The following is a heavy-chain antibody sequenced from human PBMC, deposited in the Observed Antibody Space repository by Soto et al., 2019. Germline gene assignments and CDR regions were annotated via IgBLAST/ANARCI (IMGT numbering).Heavy chain of an antibody. CDR2: IKQDGSEK. D-gene: IGHD2-2*01. CDR3: ARDVKYCSSTSCHPSYYYGMDV. J-gene: IGHJ6*02. Sequence: PGGSLRLSCAASGFTFSSHWMSWVRQAPGKGLEWVANIKQDGSEKYYVDSVKGRFTISRDNAKNSLYLQMNSLRAEDTAVYYCARDVKYCSSTSCHPSYYYGMDVWGQGTTVTV. V-gene: IGHV3-7*01. CDR1: GFTFSSHW.